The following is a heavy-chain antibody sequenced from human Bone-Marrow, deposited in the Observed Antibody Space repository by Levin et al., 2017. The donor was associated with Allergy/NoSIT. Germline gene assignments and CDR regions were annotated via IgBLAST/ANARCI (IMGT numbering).Heavy chain of an antibody. CDR3: ARDRTYGILRNYGMDV. J-gene: IGHJ6*02. CDR1: GFNFSTYN. V-gene: IGHV3-21*01. CDR2: INSGSTDI. D-gene: IGHD3-9*01. Sequence: AASVKVSCAASGFNFSTYNMNWVRQAPGKALEWVSSINSGSTDIYYADSLKGRFTISRDNAENSLYLQMNGLRAGDTAVYYCARDRTYGILRNYGMDVWGQGTTVTVSS.